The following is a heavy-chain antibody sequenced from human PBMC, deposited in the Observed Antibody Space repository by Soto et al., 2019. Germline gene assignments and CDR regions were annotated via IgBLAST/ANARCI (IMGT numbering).Heavy chain of an antibody. J-gene: IGHJ4*02. V-gene: IGHV4-39*01. Sequence: QLQLQESGPGLVKPSETLSLTCSVSDDSINSDKYYWGWIRQPPGTGLEWIGSIYYRGNADYNPSLQTRGTISLDKSKGQFSLKLNSVTAADSAVYFCARLEGLAIISYYFDFWGPGALVTVSS. CDR3: ARLEGLAIISYYFDF. CDR2: IYYRGNA. CDR1: DDSINSDKYY. D-gene: IGHD3-9*01.